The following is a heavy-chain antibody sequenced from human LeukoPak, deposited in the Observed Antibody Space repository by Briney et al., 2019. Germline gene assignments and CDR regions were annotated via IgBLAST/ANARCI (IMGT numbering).Heavy chain of an antibody. CDR1: GDSVTSGI. D-gene: IGHD3-16*01. Sequence: SQTLSLTCAISGDSVTSGIWNWIRQSPSRGLAWLGRTYHWSKWFNDYAVSVESRMTINADTSRNQFSLQLNSVTPEDTAVYYCARDLHGSRGEFDYWGQGTLVTVSS. J-gene: IGHJ4*02. CDR2: TYHWSKWFN. V-gene: IGHV6-1*01. CDR3: ARDLHGSRGEFDY.